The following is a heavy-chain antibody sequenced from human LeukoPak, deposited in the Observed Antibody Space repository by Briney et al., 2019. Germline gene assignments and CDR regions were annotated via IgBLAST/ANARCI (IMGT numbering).Heavy chain of an antibody. CDR3: ARDDGGNLDY. CDR1: GFTFNNYW. J-gene: IGHJ4*02. CDR2: INKDGSTK. D-gene: IGHD4-23*01. Sequence: PGGSLRLSCVASGFTFNNYWMAWVRQAPGKGLEWVANINKDGSTKQYVGSVKGRFTISRDSAKKSLLLQMTSLRAEDSALYYCARDDGGNLDYWGQGTLVTVSS. V-gene: IGHV3-7*01.